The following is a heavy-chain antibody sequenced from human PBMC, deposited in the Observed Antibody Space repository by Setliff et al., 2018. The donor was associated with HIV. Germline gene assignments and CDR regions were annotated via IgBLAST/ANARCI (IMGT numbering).Heavy chain of an antibody. CDR3: ARSRPRSMDFYMDV. V-gene: IGHV4-61*09. CDR1: GGSISSGTYH. D-gene: IGHD2-8*01. CDR2: MYTSGST. Sequence: SETLSLTCTVSGGSISSGTYHWSWIRQPAGKGLEWIGHMYTSGSTKYNPSLKSRVTISVDRSKNQFSLKLRAETAADTAVYYCARSRPRSMDFYMDVWGKGTTVTVSS. J-gene: IGHJ6*03.